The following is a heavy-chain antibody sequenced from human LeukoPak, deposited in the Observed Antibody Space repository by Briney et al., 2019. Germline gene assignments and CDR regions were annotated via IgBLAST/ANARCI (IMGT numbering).Heavy chain of an antibody. Sequence: PGGTLRRSCAASGCTFSVYAMHWVRQAPGKGLERVAGISYDGSNKYYADSVRGQFTISRDNSKNTLYLQMNSLRAEDTAVYYCARSGGSRWYFDYWGQGTLVTVSS. V-gene: IGHV3-30*14. J-gene: IGHJ4*02. CDR2: ISYDGSNK. CDR3: ARSGGSRWYFDY. CDR1: GCTFSVYA. D-gene: IGHD2-15*01.